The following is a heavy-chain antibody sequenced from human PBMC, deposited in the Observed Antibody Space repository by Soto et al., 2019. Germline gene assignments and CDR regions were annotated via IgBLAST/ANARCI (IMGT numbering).Heavy chain of an antibody. Sequence: EVQLVESGGDLVQPGRSLRLSCAASGFTFDDYAMHWVRQVPGKGLEWVAGINWDSDTIAYAASVRGRFTISRDNAKNSLYLQMNSLRAEDTALYYCAKDFHTNMALRDVWGKGTTVTVSS. CDR1: GFTFDDYA. V-gene: IGHV3-9*01. CDR2: INWDSDTI. D-gene: IGHD3-10*01. J-gene: IGHJ6*04. CDR3: AKDFHTNMALRDV.